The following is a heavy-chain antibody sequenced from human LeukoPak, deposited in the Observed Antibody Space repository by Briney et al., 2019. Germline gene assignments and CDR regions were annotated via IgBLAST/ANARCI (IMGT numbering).Heavy chain of an antibody. CDR1: GFTFTGYY. J-gene: IGHJ5*02. CDR2: INPNSGGT. V-gene: IGHV1-2*02. CDR3: ARIASVDWFDP. Sequence: ASVKVSCKAAGFTFTGYYIHWVRQAPGHGLEWMGWINPNSGGTNYAQKFQGRVTMTRDTSISTAYMELSRLRSDDTAVYYCARIASVDWFDPWGQGTLVTVSS.